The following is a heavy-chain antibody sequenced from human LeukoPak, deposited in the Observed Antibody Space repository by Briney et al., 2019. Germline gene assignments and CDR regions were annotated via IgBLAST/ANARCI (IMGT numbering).Heavy chain of an antibody. CDR1: GGSFSGYY. Sequence: PSETLSLTCAVYGGSFSGYYWSWIRQPPGKGLEWIGYIYYSGSTNYNPSLKSRVTISVDTSKNQFSLKLSSVTAADTAVYYCARHTRRNYDFWSGYYGAYAFDIWGQGTMVTVSS. D-gene: IGHD3-3*01. CDR2: IYYSGST. CDR3: ARHTRRNYDFWSGYYGAYAFDI. J-gene: IGHJ3*02. V-gene: IGHV4-59*08.